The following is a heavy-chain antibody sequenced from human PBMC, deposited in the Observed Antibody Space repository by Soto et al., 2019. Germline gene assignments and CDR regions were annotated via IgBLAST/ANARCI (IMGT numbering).Heavy chain of an antibody. CDR1: GGSISSGGYY. CDR3: ARDLWGYCGTDCYPLDV. Sequence: PSETLSLTCTVSGGSISSGGYYWSWIRQHPGKGLEWIGYIYNSGSTDYNPSFKSRVTISVDTSKNQFSLKLNSVTAADTAVYYCARDLWGYCGTDCYPLDVWGQGTTVTVSS. CDR2: IYNSGST. V-gene: IGHV4-61*08. D-gene: IGHD2-21*02. J-gene: IGHJ6*02.